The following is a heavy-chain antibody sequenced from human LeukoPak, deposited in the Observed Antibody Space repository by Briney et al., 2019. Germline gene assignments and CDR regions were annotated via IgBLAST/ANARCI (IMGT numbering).Heavy chain of an antibody. CDR2: IGQDGTET. CDR1: GISFASYW. CDR3: AIPSSYDGSRYYHAY. D-gene: IGHD3-22*01. V-gene: IGHV3-7*01. J-gene: IGHJ4*02. Sequence: GGSLRLSCAASGISFASYWVTWVRQAPGKGLEWVANIGQDGTETVYVGSVKGRFTISRDNARKLLFLQMNSLRADDTAVYYCAIPSSYDGSRYYHAYWGQGTLVSVSS.